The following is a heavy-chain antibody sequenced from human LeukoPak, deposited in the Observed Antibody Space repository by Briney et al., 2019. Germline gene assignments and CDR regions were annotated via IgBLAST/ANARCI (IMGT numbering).Heavy chain of an antibody. CDR3: ARGSLLMYYDSSGYYYPDAFDI. D-gene: IGHD3-22*01. Sequence: GASVKVSCKASGYTFTGYYMHWVRQAPGQGLEWMGWINPSSGGTNYAQKFQGRVTMTRDTSISTAYMELSRLRSDDTAVYYCARGSLLMYYDSSGYYYPDAFDIWGQGTMVTVSS. V-gene: IGHV1-2*02. J-gene: IGHJ3*02. CDR2: INPSSGGT. CDR1: GYTFTGYY.